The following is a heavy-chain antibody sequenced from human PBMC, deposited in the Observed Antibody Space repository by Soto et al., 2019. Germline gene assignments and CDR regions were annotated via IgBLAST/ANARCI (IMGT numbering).Heavy chain of an antibody. CDR1: GFTFTSYG. J-gene: IGHJ4*02. Sequence: GGSLRLSCTASGFTFTSYGMGWVRQAPGKGLQWVSTIRGDGGQTHYTDSVKGRFSISRDNSKNTVYLQMDSLRAEDTAMYFCARDVGLDSDDFFAYWGQGTQVTSPQ. D-gene: IGHD3-9*01. CDR3: ARDVGLDSDDFFAY. V-gene: IGHV3-23*01. CDR2: IRGDGGQT.